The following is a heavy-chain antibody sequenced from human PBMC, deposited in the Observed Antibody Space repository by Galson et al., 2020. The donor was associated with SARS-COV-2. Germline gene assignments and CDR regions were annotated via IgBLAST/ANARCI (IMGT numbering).Heavy chain of an antibody. CDR1: GFTFSSYE. J-gene: IGHJ3*02. D-gene: IGHD2-15*01. Sequence: GGSLRLPCAGSGFTFSSYEMNWVRQAPGKGLEWVSYISGSGTNIYYADSVKGRFTISRDNAMNSLYLQMTSLRAEDTAVYYCASPYLAAASFFGAFDIWGLGTMVTVSS. CDR3: ASPYLAAASFFGAFDI. V-gene: IGHV3-48*03. CDR2: ISGSGTNI.